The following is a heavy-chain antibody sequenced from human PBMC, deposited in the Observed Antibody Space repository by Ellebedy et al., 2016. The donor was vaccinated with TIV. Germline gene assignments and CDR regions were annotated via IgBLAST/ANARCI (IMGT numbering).Heavy chain of an antibody. V-gene: IGHV1-3*01. Sequence: AASVKVSCKASGYTFSQYAIQWLRQTPGQRPEGRGWSNVASGDTKCSQRFQDRVIITSDTSATTVYMELSSLRTEDTAIYYCARWPRTLLRNAISVWFDFWGQGSPVSVS. CDR1: GYTFSQYA. CDR3: ARWPRTLLRNAISVWFDF. J-gene: IGHJ5*01. D-gene: IGHD2-21*01. CDR2: SNVASGDT.